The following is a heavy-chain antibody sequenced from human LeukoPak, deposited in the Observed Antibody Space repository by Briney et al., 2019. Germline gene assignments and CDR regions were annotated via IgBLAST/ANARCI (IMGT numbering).Heavy chain of an antibody. CDR3: ARDDLMDV. V-gene: IGHV3-11*04. Sequence: GGSLRLSCAASGFTFSAYYMSWIRQAPGRGLEWVSYISGSGSTIHYADSVKGRFTISKDNAKNSLYLQMNSLRAEDTAVYYCARDDLMDVWGKGTTVTVSS. J-gene: IGHJ6*04. CDR2: ISGSGSTI. CDR1: GFTFSAYY.